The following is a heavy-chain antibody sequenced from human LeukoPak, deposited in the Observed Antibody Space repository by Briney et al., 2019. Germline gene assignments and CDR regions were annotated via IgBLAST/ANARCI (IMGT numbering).Heavy chain of an antibody. CDR3: ARGRFLDAFDI. D-gene: IGHD3-3*01. Sequence: SETLSLTCSVSGGSISSYYWSWIRQPPGKGLEWIGYIYYSGSTKYKPSLKSRVTISVDTSKNQFSLKLSSVTAADTAVYYCARGRFLDAFDIWGQGTMVTVSS. CDR2: IYYSGST. CDR1: GGSISSYY. J-gene: IGHJ3*02. V-gene: IGHV4-59*01.